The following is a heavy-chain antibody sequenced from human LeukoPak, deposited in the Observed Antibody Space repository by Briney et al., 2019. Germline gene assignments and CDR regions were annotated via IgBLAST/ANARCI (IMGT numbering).Heavy chain of an antibody. D-gene: IGHD3-22*01. J-gene: IGHJ4*02. CDR3: ATSEGGGYYSAPYFDY. CDR2: IIPIFGTA. Sequence: ASVRVSCKASGGTFSSYAISWVRQAPGQGLEWMGGIIPIFGTANYAQKFRGRVTITTDESTSTAYMELSSLRSEDTAVYYCATSEGGGYYSAPYFDYWGQGTLVTVSS. CDR1: GGTFSSYA. V-gene: IGHV1-69*05.